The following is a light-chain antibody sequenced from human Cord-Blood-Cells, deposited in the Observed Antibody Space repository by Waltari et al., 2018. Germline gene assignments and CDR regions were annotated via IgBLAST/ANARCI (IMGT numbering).Light chain of an antibody. CDR3: QQYNSYSRT. CDR2: DAS. CDR1: QSISSW. J-gene: IGKJ1*01. V-gene: IGKV1-5*01. Sequence: DIKMTQSPSTLSASVGDRATITCRASQSISSWLAWYQQKPGKAPKLLIYDASSLESGVPSRFSGSGSGTEFTLTISSLQPDDFATYYCQQYNSYSRTFGQGTKVEIK.